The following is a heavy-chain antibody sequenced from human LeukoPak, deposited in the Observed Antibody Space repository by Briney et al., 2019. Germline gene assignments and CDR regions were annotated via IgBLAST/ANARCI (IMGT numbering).Heavy chain of an antibody. J-gene: IGHJ4*02. CDR1: GFTFSNAW. Sequence: GGSLRLSCAASGFTFSNAWMSWVRQAPGKGLEWVSVIYSGGSTYYADSVKGRFTISRDNSKNTLYLQMNSLRAEDTAVYYCARYDYGGPFDYWGQGTLVTVSS. V-gene: IGHV3-66*01. CDR3: ARYDYGGPFDY. CDR2: IYSGGST. D-gene: IGHD4-23*01.